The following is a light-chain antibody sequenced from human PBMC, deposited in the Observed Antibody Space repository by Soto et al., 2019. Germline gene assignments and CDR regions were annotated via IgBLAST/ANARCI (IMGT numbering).Light chain of an antibody. CDR2: DAS. J-gene: IGKJ5*01. CDR1: QTVSSSS. Sequence: VMTQSPDSLAVSLGERATLPCRTSQTVSSSSLAWYQHKPGQAPRLLIYDASSKATGTPDRFSGSGSGTDFTLTISRLEPEDFAVYYCQYYGNSHSNTFGQGTRLEIK. CDR3: QYYGNSHSNT. V-gene: IGKV3-20*01.